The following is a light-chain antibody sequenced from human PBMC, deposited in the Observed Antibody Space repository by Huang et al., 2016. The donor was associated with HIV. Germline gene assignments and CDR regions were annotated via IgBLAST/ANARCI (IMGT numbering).Light chain of an antibody. V-gene: IGKV1-39*01. CDR2: AAS. J-gene: IGKJ3*01. Sequence: DIQLTQSPSSVSASVGDSVTITCRASQRINTYLNWYQQKPGKAPKLLIHAASNLQRGVPSRFSASGSGTEFTLTISSLQPEDFATYYCQHSFRPLFTFGPGTKVDIK. CDR3: QHSFRPLFT. CDR1: QRINTY.